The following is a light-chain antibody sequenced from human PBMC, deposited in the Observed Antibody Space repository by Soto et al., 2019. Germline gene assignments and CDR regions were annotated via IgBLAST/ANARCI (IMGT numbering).Light chain of an antibody. J-gene: IGKJ1*01. CDR3: QQYYSTRPP. Sequence: EIQMTQSPASLSVSLGDRATISCRASHSVSSNLAWYQQKPGKAPKLLIHAASSMQSGVPSRFSGSGSGTDFTLTISSLQSEDFATYYCQQYYSTRPPFGQGTKVDIK. CDR2: AAS. CDR1: HSVSSN. V-gene: IGKV1-39*01.